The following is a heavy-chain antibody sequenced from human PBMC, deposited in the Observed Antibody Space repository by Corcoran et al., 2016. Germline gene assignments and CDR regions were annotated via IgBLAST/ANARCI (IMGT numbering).Heavy chain of an antibody. CDR1: GYTFIGYY. J-gene: IGHJ6*02. CDR2: INPKSGGT. D-gene: IGHD3-22*01. CDR3: ARDDNGMDV. V-gene: IGHV1-2*02. Sequence: QVQLVQSGAEVKKPGASVKVSCTASGYTFIGYYMHWVRQAPGQGLEWMGWINPKSGGTNFAQKFQGRVTMTRDTAISTAYMELSRLSSADKAVYYWARDDNGMDVWGQGTTVTVSS.